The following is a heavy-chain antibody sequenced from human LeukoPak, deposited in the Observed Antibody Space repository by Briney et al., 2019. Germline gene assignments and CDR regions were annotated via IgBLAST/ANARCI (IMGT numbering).Heavy chain of an antibody. J-gene: IGHJ4*02. D-gene: IGHD5-18*01. V-gene: IGHV4-34*01. CDR3: ARQGSWLRRFDY. CDR1: GGSFSGYY. CDR2: INHSGST. Sequence: PSETLSLTCAVYGGSFSGYYWSWIRQPPGKGLEWIGEINHSGSTNYNPSLESRVTISVDTSKNQFSLKLSSVTAADTAVYYCARQGSWLRRFDYWGQGTLVTVSS.